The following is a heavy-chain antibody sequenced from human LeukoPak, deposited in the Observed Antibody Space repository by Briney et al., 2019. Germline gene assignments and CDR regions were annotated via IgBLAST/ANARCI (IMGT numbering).Heavy chain of an antibody. D-gene: IGHD3-3*01. V-gene: IGHV4-38-2*01. Sequence: SDTLSLTCAVSCYSISSGYYWDWIRQPPGKGLEWIGSILHSGNTNYNPSLKSSVTISVDTSKHQFSLKLSSVTAPDPAISYCARACPGGVVIHQFDPWGKGTLVTVSS. CDR1: CYSISSGYY. CDR2: ILHSGNT. CDR3: ARACPGGVVIHQFDP. J-gene: IGHJ5*02.